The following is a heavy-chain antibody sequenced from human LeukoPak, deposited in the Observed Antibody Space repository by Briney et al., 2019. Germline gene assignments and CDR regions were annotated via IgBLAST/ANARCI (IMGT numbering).Heavy chain of an antibody. D-gene: IGHD3-22*01. Sequence: GGSLRLSCAASGFTFSSYGMHWVRQAPGKGLEWVAVIWYDGSNKYYADSVKGRFTISRDNSKNTLYLQMNSLRAEDTAVYYCARDRRLSYYYDSSGYYPIFDYWGQGTLVTVSS. V-gene: IGHV3-33*01. CDR3: ARDRRLSYYYDSSGYYPIFDY. CDR1: GFTFSSYG. J-gene: IGHJ4*02. CDR2: IWYDGSNK.